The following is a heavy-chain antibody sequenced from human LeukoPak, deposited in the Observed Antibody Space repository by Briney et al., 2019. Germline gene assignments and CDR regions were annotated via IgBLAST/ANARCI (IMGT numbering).Heavy chain of an antibody. CDR1: GGSISSYY. D-gene: IGHD2-15*01. CDR3: ARLWSPMVEIDY. V-gene: IGHV4-59*08. Sequence: SETLSLTCSVSGGSISSYYWSWIRQPPGKGLEWIGYISYSGSTKYNPSLKCRVTISVDTSKNQFSLKVSSVTAADTAVYYCARLWSPMVEIDYWGQGTLVTVSS. J-gene: IGHJ4*02. CDR2: ISYSGST.